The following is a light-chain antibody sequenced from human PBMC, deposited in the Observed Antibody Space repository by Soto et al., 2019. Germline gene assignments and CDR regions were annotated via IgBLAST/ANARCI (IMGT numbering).Light chain of an antibody. Sequence: QSALTQPPSASGSPGQSVTISCTGTSSDVGGYNYVSWYQQHPGKSPKLMIYEVSKRPSGVTDRFSGSNSGNTASLTVSGLQAEDEADYYCSSYAGSNNLVFGGGTKLTVL. J-gene: IGLJ3*02. CDR3: SSYAGSNNLV. CDR2: EVS. V-gene: IGLV2-8*01. CDR1: SSDVGGYNY.